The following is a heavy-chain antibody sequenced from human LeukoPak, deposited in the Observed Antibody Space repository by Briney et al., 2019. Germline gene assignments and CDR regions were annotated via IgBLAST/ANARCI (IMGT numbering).Heavy chain of an antibody. Sequence: TGGSLRLSCAASGFTFSSYGMHWVRQAPGKGLEWVAVIWYDGSNKYYADSVKGRFTISRDNSKNTLYLQMNSLRAEDTAVYYCARRFDYGDYFDYWGQGTLVTVPS. CDR2: IWYDGSNK. CDR3: ARRFDYGDYFDY. J-gene: IGHJ4*02. CDR1: GFTFSSYG. D-gene: IGHD4-17*01. V-gene: IGHV3-33*01.